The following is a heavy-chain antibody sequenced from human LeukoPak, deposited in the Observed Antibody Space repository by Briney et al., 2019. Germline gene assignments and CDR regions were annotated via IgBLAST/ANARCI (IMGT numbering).Heavy chain of an antibody. D-gene: IGHD6-13*01. J-gene: IGHJ4*02. CDR1: GFTFSNYW. Sequence: GGSLRLSCAASGFTFSNYWMSWVRQAPGKGLEWVANIKEDGSEKYYVDSVKGRFTISRDNARNSLYLQMSSLRAEDTAVYYCASGRQLGYWGQGTLVTVSS. V-gene: IGHV3-7*01. CDR2: IKEDGSEK. CDR3: ASGRQLGY.